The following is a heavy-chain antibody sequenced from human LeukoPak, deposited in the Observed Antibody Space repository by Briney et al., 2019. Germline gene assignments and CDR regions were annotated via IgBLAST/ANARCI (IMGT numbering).Heavy chain of an antibody. J-gene: IGHJ3*02. D-gene: IGHD2-15*01. V-gene: IGHV1-2*02. Sequence: GASVKVSCKTSGYTFTDYYMQWVRQAPGQGLEWMGWINPSDGDTKSARKFQGRVTMTRDTSISTAYLELSRLTSDDTAIYYCARDCSGADGYSGNAFDIWGQGTMVTVSS. CDR1: GYTFTDYY. CDR3: ARDCSGADGYSGNAFDI. CDR2: INPSDGDT.